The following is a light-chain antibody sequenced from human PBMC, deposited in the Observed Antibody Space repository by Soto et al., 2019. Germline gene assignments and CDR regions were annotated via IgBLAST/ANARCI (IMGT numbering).Light chain of an antibody. CDR2: EVN. Sequence: QSVLTQPASVSGSPGQSIAISCTGTSSDIGSHNHVSWYQQYPGKAPKLIIFEVNNRPSGVSDRFSGSKSGSTASLTISGLQAEDEADYYCNSLSAAGTSYVSGNGTKVTVL. CDR1: SSDIGSHNH. V-gene: IGLV2-14*01. J-gene: IGLJ1*01. CDR3: NSLSAAGTSYV.